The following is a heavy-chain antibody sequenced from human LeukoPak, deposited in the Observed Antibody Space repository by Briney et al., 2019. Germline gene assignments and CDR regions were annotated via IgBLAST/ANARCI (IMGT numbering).Heavy chain of an antibody. Sequence: GESLKISCKGSGYSFTSYWIGWVRQMPGKGLEWMGIIYPGDSDTRYSPSFQGQVTISADKSISTAYLQWSSLKASDTAMYYCATHYDYCGGDRYPAFDIWGQGTMVTVSS. J-gene: IGHJ3*02. D-gene: IGHD2-21*02. CDR2: IYPGDSDT. CDR1: GYSFTSYW. CDR3: ATHYDYCGGDRYPAFDI. V-gene: IGHV5-51*01.